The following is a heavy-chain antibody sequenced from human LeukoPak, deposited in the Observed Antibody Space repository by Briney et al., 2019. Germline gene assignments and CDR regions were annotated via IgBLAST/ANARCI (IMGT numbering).Heavy chain of an antibody. CDR1: GFSFSSFA. J-gene: IGHJ4*02. V-gene: IGHV3-23*01. D-gene: IGHD1-1*01. CDR2: IRSNGATA. Sequence: GGSLRLSCAASGFSFSSFAMTWVRQARGKGLEWVSTIRSNGATAYNADSVKGRFTISRDNSKNTVYLQMNSLRVEDTAIYYCARGQEFDDGVFDSWGQGTLVTVSS. CDR3: ARGQEFDDGVFDS.